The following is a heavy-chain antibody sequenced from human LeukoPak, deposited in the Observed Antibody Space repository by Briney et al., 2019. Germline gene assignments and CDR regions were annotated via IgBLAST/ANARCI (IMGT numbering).Heavy chain of an antibody. Sequence: GASVKVSCKASGYTFTSYDINWVRQATGQGLEWMGRIIPILGIANYAQKFQGRVTITADKSTSTAYMELSSLRSEDTAVYYCARSSREWISYDYWGQGTLVTVSS. J-gene: IGHJ4*02. CDR3: ARSSREWISYDY. CDR1: GYTFTSYD. V-gene: IGHV1-69*04. D-gene: IGHD2-15*01. CDR2: IIPILGIA.